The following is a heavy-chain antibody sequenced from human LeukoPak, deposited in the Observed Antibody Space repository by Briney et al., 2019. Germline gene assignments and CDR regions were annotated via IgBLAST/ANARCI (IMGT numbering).Heavy chain of an antibody. CDR1: GFTFSSYA. CDR3: TTICDYALGPCYYMDV. V-gene: IGHV3-15*01. D-gene: IGHD4-17*01. CDR2: IKSKTDGGTT. Sequence: PGGSLRLSCAASGFTFSSYAMSWVRQAPGKGLEWVGRIKSKTDGGTTDYAAPVKGRFTISRDDSKNTLYLQMNSLKTEDTAVYYCTTICDYALGPCYYMDVWGKGTTVTVSS. J-gene: IGHJ6*03.